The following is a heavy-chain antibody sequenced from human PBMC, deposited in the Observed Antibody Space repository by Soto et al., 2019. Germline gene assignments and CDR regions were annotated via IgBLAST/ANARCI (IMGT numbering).Heavy chain of an antibody. J-gene: IGHJ6*02. CDR3: AKGKVAPYYYDSSGYYRGPHYYGMDV. D-gene: IGHD3-22*01. CDR1: GFTFSSYA. V-gene: IGHV3-23*01. Sequence: GGSLRLSCAASGFTFSSYAMSWVRQAPGKGLEWVSAISGSGGGTYYADSVKGRFTISRDNSKNTLYLQMNSLRAEDTAVYYCAKGKVAPYYYDSSGYYRGPHYYGMDVWGQGTTVTVSS. CDR2: ISGSGGGT.